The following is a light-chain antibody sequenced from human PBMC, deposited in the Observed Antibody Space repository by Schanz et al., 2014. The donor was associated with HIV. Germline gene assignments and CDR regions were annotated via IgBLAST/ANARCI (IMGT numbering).Light chain of an antibody. V-gene: IGKV3-15*01. J-gene: IGKJ4*01. CDR1: QNVNTN. CDR3: QQCSNSPLT. Sequence: EIVMTQSPATLSVSPGERATLSCRATQNVNTNLAWYQRKPGQAPRVLIYGASTRASGIPARFSGSGSGTDFTLTISRLEPEDFAVYYCQQCSNSPLTFGGGTKVEIK. CDR2: GAS.